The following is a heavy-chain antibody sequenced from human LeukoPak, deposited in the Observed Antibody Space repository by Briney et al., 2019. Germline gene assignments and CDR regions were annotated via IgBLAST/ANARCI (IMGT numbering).Heavy chain of an antibody. CDR1: GFTFDDYA. V-gene: IGHV3-9*01. CDR3: AKEGAAVAEFDY. D-gene: IGHD6-19*01. J-gene: IGHJ4*02. CDR2: IRWNSGSI. Sequence: GGSLRLSCAASGFTFDDYAMHWVRQAPGKGLEWVSGIRWNSGSIGYADSVKGRFSISRDNAKNSLYLPMNSLRAEDTALYYCAKEGAAVAEFDYWGQGTLVTVSS.